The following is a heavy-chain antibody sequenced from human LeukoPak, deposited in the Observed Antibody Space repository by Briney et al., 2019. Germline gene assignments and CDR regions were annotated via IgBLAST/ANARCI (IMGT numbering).Heavy chain of an antibody. CDR3: ARFSNDHGVKFDY. D-gene: IGHD4-17*01. V-gene: IGHV4-31*11. CDR2: IYYSGTA. Sequence: SGTLSLTCAVYGGSFSGYYWSWIRQHPEKGLEWIGYIYYSGTAYYNPSLKSRVTMSVDTSKNQFSLKLDSVTAADTAVYYCARFSNDHGVKFDYWGQGTLVTVSS. J-gene: IGHJ4*02. CDR1: GGSFSGYY.